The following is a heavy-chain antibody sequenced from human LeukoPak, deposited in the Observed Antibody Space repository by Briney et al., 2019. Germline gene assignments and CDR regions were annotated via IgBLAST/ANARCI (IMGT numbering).Heavy chain of an antibody. V-gene: IGHV3-48*04. Sequence: GGSLRLSCAASGFTFSNYGMTWVRQAPGKGLEWVSYISSSSSTIYYADSVKGRFTISRDNAKNSLYLQMNSLRAEDTAVYYCASPGDQVDYWGQGTLVTVSS. J-gene: IGHJ4*02. CDR1: GFTFSNYG. CDR3: ASPGDQVDY. D-gene: IGHD2-21*01. CDR2: ISSSSSTI.